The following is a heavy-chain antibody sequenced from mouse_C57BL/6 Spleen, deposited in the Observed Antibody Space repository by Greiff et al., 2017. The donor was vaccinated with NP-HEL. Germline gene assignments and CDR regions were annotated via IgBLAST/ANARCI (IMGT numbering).Heavy chain of an antibody. J-gene: IGHJ1*03. Sequence: EVKLMESGGGLVQPGESLKLSCESNEYEFPSHDMSWVRKTPEKRLELVAAINSDGGSTYYPDTMERRFIISRDNTKKTLYLQMSSLRSEDTALYYCARSYYGNYWYFDVWGTGTTVTVSS. V-gene: IGHV5-2*01. CDR3: ARSYYGNYWYFDV. D-gene: IGHD2-10*01. CDR2: INSDGGST. CDR1: EYEFPSHD.